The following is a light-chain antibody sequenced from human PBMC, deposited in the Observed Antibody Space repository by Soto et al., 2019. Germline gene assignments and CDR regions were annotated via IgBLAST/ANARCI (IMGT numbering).Light chain of an antibody. CDR3: QLLT. V-gene: IGKV3-20*01. Sequence: EVVLTQSPGTLSLSPGERATLSCRTSQTISSGFLTWYQQKPGQAPRLLIYGASTRATGIPDRFSASGSGTDFTLTISRLEPEGSAVYYCQLLTFGGGTKVEIK. CDR2: GAS. CDR1: QTISSGF. J-gene: IGKJ4*01.